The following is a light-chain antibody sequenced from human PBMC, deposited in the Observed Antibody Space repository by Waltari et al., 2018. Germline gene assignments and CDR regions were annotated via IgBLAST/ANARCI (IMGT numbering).Light chain of an antibody. CDR3: QQYNTWPS. V-gene: IGKV3-15*01. Sequence: EIVMTQSPATLSVSPGERATLSCRASQNISTHLVWYQHNPGQAPRLLIYAASTRATGTTARVSGHGSGTEFTLTISSLQSEDFALYYCQQYNTWPSFGPGTKVDIK. J-gene: IGKJ3*01. CDR2: AAS. CDR1: QNISTH.